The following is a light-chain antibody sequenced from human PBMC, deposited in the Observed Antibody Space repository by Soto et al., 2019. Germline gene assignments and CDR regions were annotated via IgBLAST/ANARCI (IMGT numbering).Light chain of an antibody. Sequence: QSALTQPASVSGSPGQSITISCTGTSSDVGGYDYVSWYQHHPGKAPKLMIYDVSNRPSGVSNRFSGSKSGNTASLTISGLQAEDEADYYCSLYTSSSLYVFGTGTKVPVL. J-gene: IGLJ1*01. V-gene: IGLV2-14*03. CDR2: DVS. CDR1: SSDVGGYDY. CDR3: SLYTSSSLYV.